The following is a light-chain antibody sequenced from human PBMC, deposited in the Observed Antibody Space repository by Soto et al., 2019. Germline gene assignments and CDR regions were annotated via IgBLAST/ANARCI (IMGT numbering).Light chain of an antibody. CDR1: QDISRY. Sequence: DIQLTQSPSFLSASVGDRVTITCRASQDISRYLAWYQQQAGKAPKLLIYAASTLQKGVPSRLSGSGYGTEFTLTISSLQPDDFATYYCQQLNTDPLFTFGPGPEVDI. CDR3: QQLNTDPLFT. CDR2: AAS. V-gene: IGKV1-9*01. J-gene: IGKJ3*01.